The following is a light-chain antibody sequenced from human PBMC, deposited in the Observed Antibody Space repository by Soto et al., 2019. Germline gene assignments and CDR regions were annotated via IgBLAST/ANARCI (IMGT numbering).Light chain of an antibody. J-gene: IGKJ2*01. CDR1: QGIYSH. V-gene: IGKV1-9*01. CDR2: AAS. Sequence: DVQLTQSPSFLSASVGDSVTITCRASQGIYSHLAWYQQIPGKGPRLLIYAASTLQSGVPSRFSGSGFGTEFTLAISGLQPEDFATYYCQQVNGYPHTFGQGTKLEIK. CDR3: QQVNGYPHT.